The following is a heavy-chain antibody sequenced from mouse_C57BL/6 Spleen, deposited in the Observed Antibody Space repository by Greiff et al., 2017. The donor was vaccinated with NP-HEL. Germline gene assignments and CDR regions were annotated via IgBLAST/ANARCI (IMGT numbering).Heavy chain of an antibody. CDR1: GYSFTGYY. CDR3: AREGGIGPFAY. V-gene: IGHV1-42*01. CDR2: INPSTGGT. J-gene: IGHJ3*01. Sequence: VQLQQSGPELVKPGASVKISCKASGYSFTGYYMNWVKQSPEKSLEWIGEINPSTGGTTYNQKFKAKATLTVDKSSSTAYMQLKSLTSEDSAVYYCAREGGIGPFAYWGQGTLVTVSA.